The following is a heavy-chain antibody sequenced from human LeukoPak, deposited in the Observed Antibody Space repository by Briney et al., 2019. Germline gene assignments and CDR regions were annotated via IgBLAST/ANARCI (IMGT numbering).Heavy chain of an antibody. V-gene: IGHV3-30*18. Sequence: GGSLRLSCAASGFTFSSYGMHWVRQAPGKGLEWVAVISYDGSNKYYADSVKGGFTISRDNSMNTLYLQMNSLRDEDTAVYYCAQAWRWLQLNYWGQGTLVTVSS. CDR1: GFTFSSYG. J-gene: IGHJ4*02. D-gene: IGHD5-24*01. CDR2: ISYDGSNK. CDR3: AQAWRWLQLNY.